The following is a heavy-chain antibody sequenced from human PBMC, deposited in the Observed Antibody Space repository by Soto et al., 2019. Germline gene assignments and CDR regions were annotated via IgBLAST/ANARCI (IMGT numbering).Heavy chain of an antibody. CDR2: IRSKGNNYAT. V-gene: IGHV3-73*01. D-gene: IGHD3-3*01. CDR3: SRQASDFWSGKPQYYMDV. CDR1: GFTFSGSA. J-gene: IGHJ6*03. Sequence: VQLVESGGGLVQPGGSLKLSCAASGFTFSGSAMHWVRQASGKGLEWVGRIRSKGNNYATAYGASLKGRFTISRDDSKNTAYLRMNSLNTEDTAVYYCSRQASDFWSGKPQYYMDVWGKGTTVTVSS.